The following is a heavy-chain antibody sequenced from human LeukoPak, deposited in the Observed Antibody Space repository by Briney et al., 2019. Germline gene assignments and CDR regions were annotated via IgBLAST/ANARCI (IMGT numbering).Heavy chain of an antibody. Sequence: PSETLSLTCAVYGGSFSGYYWSWIRQPPGKGLEWIGEINHSGSTNYNPSLKSRVTISVDTSKNQFSLKLSSVTAADTAVYYCARPGRYSGYFDYWGQETLVTVSS. D-gene: IGHD1-26*01. J-gene: IGHJ4*02. CDR1: GGSFSGYY. CDR2: INHSGST. V-gene: IGHV4-34*01. CDR3: ARPGRYSGYFDY.